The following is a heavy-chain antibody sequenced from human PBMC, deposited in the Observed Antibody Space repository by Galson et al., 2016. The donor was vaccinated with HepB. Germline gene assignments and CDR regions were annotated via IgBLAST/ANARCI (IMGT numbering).Heavy chain of an antibody. CDR2: ISSSGSTI. V-gene: IGHV3-11*01. CDR3: ARLMRGDYAMDV. CDR1: GLIFSDSY. J-gene: IGHJ6*04. D-gene: IGHD3-16*01. Sequence: SLRLSCAASGLIFSDSYMSWVRQAPGMGLEWVSYISSSGSTIYYADSVRGRFTVSRDNANNSLYLQMNSLRAEDTAIYYCARLMRGDYAMDVWGNGTTVTVSS.